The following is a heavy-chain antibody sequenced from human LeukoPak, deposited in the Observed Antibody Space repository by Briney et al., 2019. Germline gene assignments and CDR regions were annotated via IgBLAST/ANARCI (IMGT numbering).Heavy chain of an antibody. J-gene: IGHJ4*02. CDR3: AKHPGYYYDSSVYYHY. D-gene: IGHD3-22*01. CDR1: RGSISSGGYY. CDR2: IYDGGST. V-gene: IGHV4-31*03. Sequence: SETLSLTCTVSRGSISSGGYYWSWIRHQPGKGLEWIGYIYDGGSTYYIPCLKSRLTISVDTSKNQFSLTLSSVTAADTAVYYCAKHPGYYYDSSVYYHYWGQGTLVTVSS.